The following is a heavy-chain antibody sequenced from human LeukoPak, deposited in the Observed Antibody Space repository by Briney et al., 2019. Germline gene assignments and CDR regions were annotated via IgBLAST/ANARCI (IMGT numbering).Heavy chain of an antibody. CDR3: VSFYETY. D-gene: IGHD2/OR15-2a*01. CDR1: GFTFSSLW. Sequence: GGSLRLSCAASGFTFSSLWMHWVRQAPGKGLVWVSRINSDGKITIYADSVKGRFTISKDNAKNTVYLQMNSLRAEDTAVYYCVSFYETYWGRGTLVTVSS. CDR2: INSDGKIT. J-gene: IGHJ4*02. V-gene: IGHV3-74*01.